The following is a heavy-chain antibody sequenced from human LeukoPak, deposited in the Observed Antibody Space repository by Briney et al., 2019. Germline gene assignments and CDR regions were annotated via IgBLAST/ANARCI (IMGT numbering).Heavy chain of an antibody. J-gene: IGHJ6*03. CDR2: ISGSGGST. D-gene: IGHD2-15*01. Sequence: PGGSLRLSCAASGFTFSSYAMSWVRQAPGKGLEWVSAISGSGGSTYYADSVKGRFTISRDNSKNTLYLQMNSLRAEDTAVYYCAKQDFGYYYYYYMDAWGKGTTVTVSS. V-gene: IGHV3-23*01. CDR1: GFTFSSYA. CDR3: AKQDFGYYYYYYMDA.